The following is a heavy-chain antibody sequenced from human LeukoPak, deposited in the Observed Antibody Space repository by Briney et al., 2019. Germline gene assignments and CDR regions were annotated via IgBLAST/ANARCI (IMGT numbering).Heavy chain of an antibody. CDR2: IIPILGIA. J-gene: IGHJ4*02. Sequence: SVKVSCKASRGTFSSYTISWVRQAPGHGLEWMGRIIPILGIANYAQKFQGRVTITADKSTSTAYMELSSLRSEDTAVYYCASLGRLIDYWGQGTLVTVSS. V-gene: IGHV1-69*02. CDR1: RGTFSSYT. D-gene: IGHD3-16*01. CDR3: ASLGRLIDY.